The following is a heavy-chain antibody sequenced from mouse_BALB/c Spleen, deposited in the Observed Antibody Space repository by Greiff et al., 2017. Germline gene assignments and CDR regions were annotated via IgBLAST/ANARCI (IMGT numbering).Heavy chain of an antibody. CDR1: GFSLTSYG. J-gene: IGHJ4*01. Sequence: VQLQQSGPGLVAPSQSLSITCTVSGFSLTSYGVHWVRQPPGKGLEWLGVIWAGGSTNYNSALMSRLSISKDNSKSQVFLKMNSLKTDDTAMYYCAREGVNSLYYALDYWGQGTSGTVSA. V-gene: IGHV2-9*02. CDR2: IWAGGST. CDR3: AREGVNSLYYALDY. D-gene: IGHD1-3*01.